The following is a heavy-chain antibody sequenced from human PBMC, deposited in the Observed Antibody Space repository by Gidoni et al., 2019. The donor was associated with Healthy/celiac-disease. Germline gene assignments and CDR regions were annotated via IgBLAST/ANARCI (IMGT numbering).Heavy chain of an antibody. CDR1: GFTFTSYA. J-gene: IGHJ4*02. CDR3: AKVITMTEWGGFDY. Sequence: EVQLLESGAGLVQPGGSLRLSGAASGFTFTSYAMSWVRQAPGKGLEWVSAISGSGGSTYYADSVKGRFTISRDNSKNTLYLQMNSLRAEDTAVYYCAKVITMTEWGGFDYWGQGTLVTVSS. D-gene: IGHD3-22*01. CDR2: ISGSGGST. V-gene: IGHV3-23*01.